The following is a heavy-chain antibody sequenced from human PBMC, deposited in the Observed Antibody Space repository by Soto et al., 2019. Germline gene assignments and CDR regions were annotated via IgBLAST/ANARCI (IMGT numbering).Heavy chain of an antibody. CDR1: GFIFSDKS. CDR2: ISYDGSNK. CDR3: ARGIVEIINSFGFDY. V-gene: IGHV3-30-3*01. J-gene: IGHJ4*02. D-gene: IGHD3-22*01. Sequence: PGGSLRPSCAASGFIFSDKSMHWVRQAPGKGLEWVAVISYDGSNKYYADSVKGRFTISRDNSKNTLYLQMNSLRAEDTALFYCARGIVEIINSFGFDYWGQGALVTVSS.